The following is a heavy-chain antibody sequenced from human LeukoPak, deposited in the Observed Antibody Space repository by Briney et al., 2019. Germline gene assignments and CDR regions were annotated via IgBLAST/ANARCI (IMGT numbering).Heavy chain of an antibody. CDR1: GGSISSSNW. CDR2: IYHSGST. D-gene: IGHD3-22*01. J-gene: IGHJ5*02. CDR3: ARDRGYYDSSGYYWNWFDP. Sequence: PSETLSLTCAVSGGSISSSNWWSWVRQPPGKGLEWIGEIYHSGSTNYNPSLKSRVAISVDTSKNQFSLKLSSVTAADTAVYYCARDRGYYDSSGYYWNWFDPWGQGTLVTVSS. V-gene: IGHV4-4*02.